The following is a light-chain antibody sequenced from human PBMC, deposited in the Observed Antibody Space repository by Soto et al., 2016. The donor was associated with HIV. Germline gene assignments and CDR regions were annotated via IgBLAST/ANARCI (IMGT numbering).Light chain of an antibody. J-gene: IGKJ1*01. CDR1: QGISNY. CDR2: TAS. CDR3: QKXDSALRT. Sequence: DIQMTQSPSSLSASIGDRVTITCRASQGISNYLAWYQQKPGKVPKVLIYTASTLQSGVPSRFSGSGSGTDFTLTISSLQPEDVATYYCQKXDSALRTFGQGTKVEIK. V-gene: IGKV1-27*01.